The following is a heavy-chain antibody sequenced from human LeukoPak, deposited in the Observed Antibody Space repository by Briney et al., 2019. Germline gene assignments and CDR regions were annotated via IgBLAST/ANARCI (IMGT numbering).Heavy chain of an antibody. CDR1: GFTFSSYG. V-gene: IGHV3-33*01. CDR3: ARGHGGYYYGRAFDI. Sequence: PGRSLRLSCAASGFTFSSYGMHWVRQAPGKGLEWVAVIWYDGSNKYYADSVKGRFTISRDNSKNTLYLQMNSLRAEDTAVYYCARGHGGYYYGRAFDIWGQGTMVTVSS. CDR2: IWYDGSNK. D-gene: IGHD3-22*01. J-gene: IGHJ3*02.